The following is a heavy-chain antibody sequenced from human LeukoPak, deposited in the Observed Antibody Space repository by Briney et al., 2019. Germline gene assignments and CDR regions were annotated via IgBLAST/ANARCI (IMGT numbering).Heavy chain of an antibody. CDR1: GGTFSSYA. CDR3: ARGTGALAEYFQH. D-gene: IGHD1-14*01. J-gene: IGHJ1*01. CDR2: IIPIFGTA. Sequence: SVKVSCKASGGTFSSYAISWVRQAPGQGLEWMGGIIPIFGTANYAQKFQGRVTITTDESTSIAYMELSSLRSEDTAVYYCARGTGALAEYFQHWGQGTLVTVSP. V-gene: IGHV1-69*05.